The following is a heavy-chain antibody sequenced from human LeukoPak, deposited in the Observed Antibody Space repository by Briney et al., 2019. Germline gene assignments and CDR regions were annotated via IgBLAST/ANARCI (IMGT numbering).Heavy chain of an antibody. J-gene: IGHJ4*02. CDR2: ISAYNGNT. D-gene: IGHD6-13*01. CDR1: GYTFTSYG. Sequence: ASVEVSCKASGYTFTSYGISWVRQAPGQGLEWMGWISAYNGNTNYAQKLQGRVTMTTDTSTSTAYMELRSLRSDDTAVYDCARVSPIAAAVAYYFDYWGQGTLVTVSS. V-gene: IGHV1-18*01. CDR3: ARVSPIAAAVAYYFDY.